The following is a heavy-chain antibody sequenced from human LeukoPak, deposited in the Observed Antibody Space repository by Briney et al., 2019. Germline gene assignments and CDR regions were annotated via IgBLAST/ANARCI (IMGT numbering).Heavy chain of an antibody. CDR3: ARSTHLPSIADLGYYFDY. CDR2: IILIFGTA. Sequence: ASVKVSCKASGYSFTSYYMRWVRQAPGQGLEWMGGIILIFGTANYAQKFRGRVTITTDESTSTAYMELSSLRSEDTAVYYCARSTHLPSIADLGYYFDYWGQRTLVTVSS. CDR1: GYSFTSYY. J-gene: IGHJ4*02. D-gene: IGHD6-6*01. V-gene: IGHV1-69*05.